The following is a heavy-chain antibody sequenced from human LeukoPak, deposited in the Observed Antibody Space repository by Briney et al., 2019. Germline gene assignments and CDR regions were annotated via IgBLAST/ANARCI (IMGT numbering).Heavy chain of an antibody. V-gene: IGHV3-21*01. Sequence: GGSLRLSCAASGFTFSNYNMNWVRQAPGKGLEWISSITRSSTYIYYADSVKGRFTISRDNSKNSLYLQMNSLRAEDTAVYYCASANPILLDYYYYYYMDVWGKGTTVTVSS. CDR2: ITRSSTYI. CDR3: ASANPILLDYYYYYYMDV. D-gene: IGHD3-3*01. CDR1: GFTFSNYN. J-gene: IGHJ6*03.